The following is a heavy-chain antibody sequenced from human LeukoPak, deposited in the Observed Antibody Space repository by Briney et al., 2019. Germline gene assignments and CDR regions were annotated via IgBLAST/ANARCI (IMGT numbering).Heavy chain of an antibody. J-gene: IGHJ4*02. CDR2: ISGSGGST. V-gene: IGHV3-23*01. CDR1: GFTFSSYA. CDR3: AKSPTSSRRDSSSWYVFGLQTSGLDY. Sequence: GGSLRLSCAASGFTFSSYAMSWVRQAPGKGLEWVSVISGSGGSTYYADSVKGRFTISRDNSKNTLYLQMNSLRADDTAVYYCAKSPTSSRRDSSSWYVFGLQTSGLDYWGQGTLVTVSS. D-gene: IGHD6-13*01.